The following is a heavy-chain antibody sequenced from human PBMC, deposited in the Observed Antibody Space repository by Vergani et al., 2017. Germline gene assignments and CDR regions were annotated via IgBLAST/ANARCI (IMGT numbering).Heavy chain of an antibody. CDR1: GFTFSSYA. V-gene: IGHV3-30*04. CDR2: ISYDGSNK. J-gene: IGHJ4*02. Sequence: QVQLVESGGGVVKPGRSLRLSCAASGFTFSSYAMHWVRQAPGKGLEWVAVISYDGSNKYYADSVKGRFTISRDNSKNTLYLQMNRLRAEDTAVYYCARDLHENYYDSSGYDTCPDYWGQGTLVTVSS. CDR3: ARDLHENYYDSSGYDTCPDY. D-gene: IGHD3-22*01.